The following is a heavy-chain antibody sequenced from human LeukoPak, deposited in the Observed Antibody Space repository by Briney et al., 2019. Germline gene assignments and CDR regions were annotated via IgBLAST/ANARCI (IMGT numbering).Heavy chain of an antibody. CDR3: ARDGIAAAARYGDYYNYGMDV. J-gene: IGHJ6*02. CDR1: GFTFSSYS. CDR2: ISSSGRYT. V-gene: IGHV3-21*01. Sequence: GGALRLSCAASGFTFSSYSMNWVRQAPGKGLEGVSSISSSGRYTYYADSVKGRFTISRDNAKNSLYLQMNSLRAEDTAVYYCARDGIAAAARYGDYYNYGMDVWGQGTTVTVSS. D-gene: IGHD6-13*01.